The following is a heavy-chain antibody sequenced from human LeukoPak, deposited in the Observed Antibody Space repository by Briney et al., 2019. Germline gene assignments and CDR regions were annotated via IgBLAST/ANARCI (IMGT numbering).Heavy chain of an antibody. CDR2: IIPIFGTA. V-gene: IGHV1-69*01. CDR1: GGTFSSYA. Sequence: SVKVSCKASGGTFSSYAISWVRQAPGQGLEWMGGIIPIFGTANYAQKFQGRVTITADESTSTAYMELSSLRSEDTAVYYCARGRNSPQGGALDIWGQGTMVTVPS. J-gene: IGHJ3*02. D-gene: IGHD1-26*01. CDR3: ARGRNSPQGGALDI.